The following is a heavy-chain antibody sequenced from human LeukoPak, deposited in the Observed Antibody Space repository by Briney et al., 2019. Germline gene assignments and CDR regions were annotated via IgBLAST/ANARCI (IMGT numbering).Heavy chain of an antibody. D-gene: IGHD4-17*01. V-gene: IGHV3-30-3*01. J-gene: IGHJ4*01. CDR3: AKDNDYGDYHHRLDY. CDR1: GFSFNNYA. Sequence: GRSLRLSCAASGFSFNNYAMHWVRQAPGKGLEWVAVISYDGSHKYYADSVKGRFTISRDNSKNTLYLQMNSLRAEDTAVYYCAKDNDYGDYHHRLDYWGHGTLVTVSS. CDR2: ISYDGSHK.